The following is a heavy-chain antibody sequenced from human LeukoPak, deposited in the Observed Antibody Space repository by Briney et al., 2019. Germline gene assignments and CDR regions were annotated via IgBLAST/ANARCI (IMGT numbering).Heavy chain of an antibody. CDR1: GFTFSSYS. J-gene: IGHJ3*02. CDR3: ARDRLPSSGSYPVHLAFDI. CDR2: ISSSSSYI. V-gene: IGHV3-21*01. D-gene: IGHD1-26*01. Sequence: GGSLRLSCAASGFTFSSYSMNWVRQAPGKGLEWVSSISSSSSYIYYADSVKGRFTISRDNAKNSLYLQMNSLRAEDTAVYYCARDRLPSSGSYPVHLAFDIWGQGTMVTVSS.